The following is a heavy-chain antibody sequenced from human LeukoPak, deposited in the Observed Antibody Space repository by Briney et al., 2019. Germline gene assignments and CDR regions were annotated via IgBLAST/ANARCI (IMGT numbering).Heavy chain of an antibody. D-gene: IGHD5-18*01. Sequence: GGSLRLSCAASGFTFSAYSMNWVRQAPGKGLEWVSFISTGSSTIYYADSVKGRFTISRDNAKNSLYLQMNSLRDEDTAVYYCARVAEKQLWLRSAFDYWGQGTLVTVSS. CDR2: ISTGSSTI. J-gene: IGHJ4*02. V-gene: IGHV3-48*02. CDR1: GFTFSAYS. CDR3: ARVAEKQLWLRSAFDY.